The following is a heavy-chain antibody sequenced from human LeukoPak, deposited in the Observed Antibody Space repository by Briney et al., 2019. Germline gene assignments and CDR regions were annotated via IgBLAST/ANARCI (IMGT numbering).Heavy chain of an antibody. V-gene: IGHV1-3*01. CDR3: ARDSSGHSDFDY. J-gene: IGHJ4*02. CDR1: GYTFTSYA. Sequence: ASVKVSCKASGYTFTSYAMHWERQAPGQRLECMGWINAGNGNTKYSQKFQGRVTITRDTSASTAYMELSSLRSEDTAVYYCARDSSGHSDFDYWGQGTLVTVSS. CDR2: INAGNGNT. D-gene: IGHD6-19*01.